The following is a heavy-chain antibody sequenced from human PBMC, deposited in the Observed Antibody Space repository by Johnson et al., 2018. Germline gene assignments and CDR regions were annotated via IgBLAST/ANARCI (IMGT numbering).Heavy chain of an antibody. CDR3: ARGGYSYGFYYYMDV. J-gene: IGHJ6*03. V-gene: IGHV3-48*01. Sequence: VQLVESGGGLVQPGGSLRLSCAASGFTFSSYSMNWVRQAPGKGLEWVSYISSSSSTIYYADSVKGRFTSSRDNAKNSLYLQMNSLRAEETAVYYCARGGYSYGFYYYMDVWGKGTTVTVSS. CDR2: ISSSSSTI. CDR1: GFTFSSYS. D-gene: IGHD5-18*01.